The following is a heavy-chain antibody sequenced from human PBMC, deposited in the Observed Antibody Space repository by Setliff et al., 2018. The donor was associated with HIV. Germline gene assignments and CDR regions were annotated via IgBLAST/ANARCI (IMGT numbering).Heavy chain of an antibody. V-gene: IGHV4-39*07. J-gene: IGHJ4*02. D-gene: IGHD6-13*01. Sequence: KTSETLSLTCIASGGSISSSSYYWGWIRQPPGKGLEWIGTVYYSGSTYYNPSLKSRVTISVDTSENQFSLKLSSVTAADTAVYYCARDGYSSSWYVISGSFDYWGQGILVTVSS. CDR1: GGSISSSSYY. CDR3: ARDGYSSSWYVISGSFDY. CDR2: VYYSGST.